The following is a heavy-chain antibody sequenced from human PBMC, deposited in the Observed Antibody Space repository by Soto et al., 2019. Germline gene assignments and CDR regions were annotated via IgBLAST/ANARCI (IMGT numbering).Heavy chain of an antibody. CDR1: GGSISSGGYY. J-gene: IGHJ5*02. CDR3: ARTIPDCSGGSCYEYGYYGKSNWFDP. CDR2: IYYSGST. Sequence: SETLSLTCTVSGGSISSGGYYWSWIRQHPGKGLEWIGYIYYSGSTYYNPSLKSRVTISVDTSKNQFSLKLSSVTAADTAVYYCARTIPDCSGGSCYEYGYYGKSNWFDPWGQGTLVTVSS. D-gene: IGHD2-15*01. V-gene: IGHV4-31*03.